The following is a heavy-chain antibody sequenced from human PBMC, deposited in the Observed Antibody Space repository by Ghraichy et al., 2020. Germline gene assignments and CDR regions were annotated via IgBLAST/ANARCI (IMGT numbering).Heavy chain of an antibody. Sequence: LSLTCAASGFTFSSYGMHWVRQAPGKGLEWVAVISYDGSNKYYADSVKGRFTISRDNSKNTLYLQMNSLRAEDTAVYYCAKDRCSGGSCVHYYGMDVWGQGTTVTVSS. CDR2: ISYDGSNK. J-gene: IGHJ6*02. CDR3: AKDRCSGGSCVHYYGMDV. V-gene: IGHV3-30*18. D-gene: IGHD2-15*01. CDR1: GFTFSSYG.